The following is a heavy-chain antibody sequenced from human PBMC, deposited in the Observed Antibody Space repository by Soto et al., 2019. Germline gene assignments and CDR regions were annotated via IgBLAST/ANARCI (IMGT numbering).Heavy chain of an antibody. CDR3: ANLRFLEWLPPPGGDY. Sequence: EVQLLESGGGLVQPGGSLRLSCAASGFTFSSYAMSWVRQAPGKGLEWVSAISGSGGNTYYADSVKGRFTISRDNSKNTLYLQMNSLRAEDTAVYYCANLRFLEWLPPPGGDYWGQGTLVTVSS. J-gene: IGHJ4*02. CDR1: GFTFSSYA. V-gene: IGHV3-23*01. D-gene: IGHD3-3*01. CDR2: ISGSGGNT.